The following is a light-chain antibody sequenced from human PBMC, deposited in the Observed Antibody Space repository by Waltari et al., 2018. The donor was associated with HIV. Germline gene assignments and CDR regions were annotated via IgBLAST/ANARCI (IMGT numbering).Light chain of an antibody. CDR2: YNS. CDR3: QVWDSSDHWV. CDR1: NLGRKS. V-gene: IGLV3-21*01. J-gene: IGLJ3*02. Sequence: SYVLTQPPSVSVAQGKTDYITCGGNNLGRKSVHWYKQKPGQAPVVVMYYNSERPSGIPVRFSGSNSGNTATLIIDSVEAGDAAEYFCQVWDSSDHWVFGGGTKLTVL.